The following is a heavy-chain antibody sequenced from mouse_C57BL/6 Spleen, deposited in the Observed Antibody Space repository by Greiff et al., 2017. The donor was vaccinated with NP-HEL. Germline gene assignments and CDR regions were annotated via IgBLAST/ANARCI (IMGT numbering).Heavy chain of an antibody. Sequence: VQLQQPGAELVRPGASVTLSCKASGYTFTDYEMHWVKQTPVHGLEWIGAIDPDTGGTAYNQKFKGKAILTADKSSRTAYMELRSLTSEDSAVYYCTRGSGFAGWGQGTLVTVSA. J-gene: IGHJ3*01. CDR3: TRGSGFAG. D-gene: IGHD1-1*01. CDR2: IDPDTGGT. CDR1: GYTFTDYE. V-gene: IGHV1-15*01.